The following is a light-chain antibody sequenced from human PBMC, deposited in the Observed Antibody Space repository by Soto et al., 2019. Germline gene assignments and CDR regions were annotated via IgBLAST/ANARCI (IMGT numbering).Light chain of an antibody. J-gene: IGKJ5*01. V-gene: IGKV3-15*01. CDR3: QQYNHWSSIT. CDR1: QSISRN. CDR2: GAS. Sequence: EIVMTQSPATLSVSPGERALLSCRASQSISRNLVWYQQKPGQAPRLLIYGASTRATGITDSFSGSGSGPEFTPTTSSLQSDASAVYYCQQYNHWSSITFGQGTRLEIK.